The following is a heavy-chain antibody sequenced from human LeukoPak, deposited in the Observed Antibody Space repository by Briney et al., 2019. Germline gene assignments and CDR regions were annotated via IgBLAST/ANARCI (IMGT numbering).Heavy chain of an antibody. CDR2: INHSGST. J-gene: IGHJ6*02. V-gene: IGHV4-34*01. CDR3: ARGQGNYDILTSYYYYGMDV. D-gene: IGHD3-9*01. CDR1: GGSFSGYY. Sequence: PSETLSLTCAVYGGSFSGYYWSWIRQPPGKGLEWIGEINHSGSTNYNPSLKSRVTISVDTSKNQFSLKLSSVTAADTAVYYCARGQGNYDILTSYYYYGMDVWGQGTTATVSS.